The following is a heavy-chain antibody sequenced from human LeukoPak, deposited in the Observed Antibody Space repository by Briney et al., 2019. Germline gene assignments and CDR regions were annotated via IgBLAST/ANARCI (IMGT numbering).Heavy chain of an antibody. Sequence: ASVKLSCKASGYTFTSYAMHWVRQAPGQRLEWMGWINAGNGNTKYSQKFQGRVTITRDTSASTAYMELSSPRSEDTAVYYCARDRGGFGEFQYYYYYGMDVWGQGTTVTVSS. CDR2: INAGNGNT. CDR1: GYTFTSYA. D-gene: IGHD3-10*01. CDR3: ARDRGGFGEFQYYYYYGMDV. J-gene: IGHJ6*02. V-gene: IGHV1-3*01.